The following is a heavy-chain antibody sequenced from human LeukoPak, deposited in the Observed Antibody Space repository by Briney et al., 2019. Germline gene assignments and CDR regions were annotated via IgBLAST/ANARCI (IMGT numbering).Heavy chain of an antibody. J-gene: IGHJ4*02. D-gene: IGHD4-17*01. V-gene: IGHV4-34*01. Sequence: SETLSLTCAVHGGSFSDSYWNWIRQPPGKGLEWIGEVTHDGRINYNPSLRGRVTISVDTSMNQFSLRLTSVTAAATAVCYCATIYGDFSDFDSWAQGILVTVSS. CDR3: ATIYGDFSDFDS. CDR2: VTHDGRI. CDR1: GGSFSDSY.